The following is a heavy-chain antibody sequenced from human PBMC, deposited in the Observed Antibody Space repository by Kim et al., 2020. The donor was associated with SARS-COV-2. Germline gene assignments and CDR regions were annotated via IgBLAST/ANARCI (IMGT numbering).Heavy chain of an antibody. Sequence: AQGFPGRFVFSLDTSVSTAYLQISSLKAEDTAVYYCAREGCTGGVCYFDYWGQGTLVTVSS. V-gene: IGHV7-4-1*02. D-gene: IGHD2-8*02. J-gene: IGHJ4*02. CDR3: AREGCTGGVCYFDY.